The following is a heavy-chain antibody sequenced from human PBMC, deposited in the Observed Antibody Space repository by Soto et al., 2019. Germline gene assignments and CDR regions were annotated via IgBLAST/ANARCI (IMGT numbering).Heavy chain of an antibody. V-gene: IGHV4-30-4*01. CDR2: IYYSGST. CDR3: ARVGRYCSGGSCYPGVLYYYYGMDV. Sequence: LSLTFTVSGGSISSGDYYWSWIRQPPGKGLEWIGYIYYSGSTYYNPSLKSRVTISVDTSKNQFSLKLSSVTAADTAVYYCARVGRYCSGGSCYPGVLYYYYGMDVWGQGTTVTVSS. CDR1: GGSISSGDYY. D-gene: IGHD2-15*01. J-gene: IGHJ6*02.